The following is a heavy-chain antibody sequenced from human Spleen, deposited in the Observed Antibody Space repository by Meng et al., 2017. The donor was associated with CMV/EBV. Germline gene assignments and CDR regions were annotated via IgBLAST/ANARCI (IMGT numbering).Heavy chain of an antibody. V-gene: IGHV1-69*05. Sequence: TFSSYAISWVRQAPGQGLEWMGGIIPIFGTANYAQKFQGRVTITTDESTSTAYMELRNLRSDDTAVYFCARDYYDIEGHDYDCFDPWGQGTLVTVSS. D-gene: IGHD3-9*01. J-gene: IGHJ5*02. CDR3: ARDYYDIEGHDYDCFDP. CDR1: TFSSYA. CDR2: IIPIFGTA.